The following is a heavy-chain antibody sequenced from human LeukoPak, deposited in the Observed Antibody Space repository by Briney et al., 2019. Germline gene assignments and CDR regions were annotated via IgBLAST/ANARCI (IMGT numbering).Heavy chain of an antibody. J-gene: IGHJ4*02. D-gene: IGHD3-22*01. CDR2: VKPDGSEK. CDR3: ARDRGYYVFDY. Sequence: GGSLRLSCAASRFTFSSYSMNWVRQAPGKGLEWVAHVKPDGSEKSYVDSVKGRFTISRDNAQNSLYLQMNSLRAEDTAVYYCARDRGYYVFDYWGQGTLVTVSS. CDR1: RFTFSSYS. V-gene: IGHV3-7*01.